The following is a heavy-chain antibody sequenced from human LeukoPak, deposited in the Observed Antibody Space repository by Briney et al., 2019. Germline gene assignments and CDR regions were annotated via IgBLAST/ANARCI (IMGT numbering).Heavy chain of an antibody. J-gene: IGHJ4*02. CDR1: GGSISSSSYP. V-gene: IGHV4-39*01. CDR3: AIQGDSSGWY. Sequence: SETLSLTCTVSGGSISSSSYPWGWIRQLPGKGLEWIGSIYYSGSTYYNPSLKSRVTISVDTSKNQFSLKLSSVTAADTAVYYCAIQGDSSGWYWGQGTLVTVSS. D-gene: IGHD6-19*01. CDR2: IYYSGST.